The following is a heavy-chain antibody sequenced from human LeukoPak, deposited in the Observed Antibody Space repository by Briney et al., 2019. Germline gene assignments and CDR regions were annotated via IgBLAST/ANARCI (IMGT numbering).Heavy chain of an antibody. CDR3: AKEYSSGRIDY. CDR2: IRYDGSTE. J-gene: IGHJ4*02. CDR1: GFTFSSYG. V-gene: IGHV3-30*18. Sequence: GGSLRLSCAASGFTFSSYGMHWVRQAPGKGLEWVAVIRYDGSTEYYADSVKGRFTISRDNSKNTLHLQTNSLRAEDTGVYYCAKEYSSGRIDYWGQGTLVTVSS. D-gene: IGHD3-22*01.